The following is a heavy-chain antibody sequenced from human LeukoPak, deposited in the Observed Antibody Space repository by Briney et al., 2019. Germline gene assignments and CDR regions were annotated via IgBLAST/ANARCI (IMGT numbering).Heavy chain of an antibody. CDR3: ARDHGMYSSGSNWFDP. D-gene: IGHD6-19*01. J-gene: IGHJ5*02. CDR1: GYTFTSYY. Sequence: ASVKVSCKASGYTFTSYYMHWVRQAPGQGLEWMGIINPSGGSTSYAQKFQGRVTMTRDTSTSTVYMKLSSLRSEDTAVYYCARDHGMYSSGSNWFDPWGQGTLVTVSS. V-gene: IGHV1-46*01. CDR2: INPSGGST.